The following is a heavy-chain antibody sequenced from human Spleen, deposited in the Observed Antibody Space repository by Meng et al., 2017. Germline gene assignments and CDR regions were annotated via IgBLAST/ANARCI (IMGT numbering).Heavy chain of an antibody. V-gene: IGHV1-2*06. CDR2: IDPNSGGT. J-gene: IGHJ4*02. CDR3: VRDEDISAAGKLFGDY. D-gene: IGHD6-13*01. Sequence: AAGKKPGTPVKRHATPSACTFTTYYIHWVPQAPGQGLDWMGRIDPNSGGTKYAQKFQGRVTVTGDKSISTAYMELSRLRSDDTAIYYCVRDEDISAAGKLFGDYWGQGTLVTVSS. CDR1: ACTFTTYY.